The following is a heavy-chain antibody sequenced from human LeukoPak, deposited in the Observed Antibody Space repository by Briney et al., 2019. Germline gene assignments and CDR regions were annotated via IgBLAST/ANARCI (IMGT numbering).Heavy chain of an antibody. V-gene: IGHV4-39*01. CDR2: IYYSGST. CDR3: ARQKREAGVAGFDP. Sequence: PSETLSLTCTVSGGSISSSSYYWGWIRQPPGKGLEWIGSIYYSGSTYYNPSLKSRVTISVDTSKNQFSLKLSSVTAADTAVYYCARQKREAGVAGFDPWGQGTLVTVSS. CDR1: GGSISSSSYY. J-gene: IGHJ5*02. D-gene: IGHD6-13*01.